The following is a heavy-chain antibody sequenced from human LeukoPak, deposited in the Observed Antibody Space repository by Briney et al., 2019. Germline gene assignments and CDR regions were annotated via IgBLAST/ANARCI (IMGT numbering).Heavy chain of an antibody. CDR3: ARDMGGLFGLTYNYAMDV. Sequence: PGGSLRLSCAASGFTVSTNYMSWVRQAPGKGLEWVAVISYDGSNKYYADSVKGRFTISRDNSKNTLYLQMNSLRAEDTAVYYCARDMGGLFGLTYNYAMDVWGQGTTVTVSS. CDR1: GFTVSTNY. CDR2: ISYDGSNK. V-gene: IGHV3-30-3*01. D-gene: IGHD3-16*01. J-gene: IGHJ6*02.